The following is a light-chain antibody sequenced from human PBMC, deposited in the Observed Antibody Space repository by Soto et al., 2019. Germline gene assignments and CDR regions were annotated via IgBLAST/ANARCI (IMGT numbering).Light chain of an antibody. Sequence: DIQMTQSPSSLSASVGDRVTITCQASQDISNYLNWYQQKPGKAPKLLIYDASNLETGVPSRFSGSGSGTDFTFTISSLQPEDIETYYCQPYDNLHPTLGGGTKLDIK. CDR1: QDISNY. V-gene: IGKV1-33*01. CDR3: QPYDNLHPT. J-gene: IGKJ4*01. CDR2: DAS.